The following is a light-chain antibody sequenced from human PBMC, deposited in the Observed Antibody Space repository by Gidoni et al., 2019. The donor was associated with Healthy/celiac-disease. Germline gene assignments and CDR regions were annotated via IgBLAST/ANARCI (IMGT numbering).Light chain of an antibody. Sequence: DIQMTQSPSSLSASVGDRVTITCRASQSISSYLNWYQQKPGKAPKLLIYAASSLQSGVPSRFSGSGSGTDFTLTISSLQPEDFATYYCQQSYSTPPELTCGQGTRLEIK. CDR1: QSISSY. J-gene: IGKJ5*01. V-gene: IGKV1-39*01. CDR3: QQSYSTPPELT. CDR2: AAS.